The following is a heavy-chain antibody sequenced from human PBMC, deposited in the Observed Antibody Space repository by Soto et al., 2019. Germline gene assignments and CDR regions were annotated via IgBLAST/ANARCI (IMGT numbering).Heavy chain of an antibody. CDR2: INTYTGDT. Sequence: VQLVQSGAEVKKPGTSVNVSCKASGYTFSNYGINWVRQAPGQGLEWMGWINTYTGDTNFAQKFQGRVTMTTDTSTSTDYMEVRGLRSDDTATYYCAASQQFAYWGQGTLVSVSS. V-gene: IGHV1-18*01. D-gene: IGHD6-13*01. CDR3: AASQQFAY. CDR1: GYTFSNYG. J-gene: IGHJ4*02.